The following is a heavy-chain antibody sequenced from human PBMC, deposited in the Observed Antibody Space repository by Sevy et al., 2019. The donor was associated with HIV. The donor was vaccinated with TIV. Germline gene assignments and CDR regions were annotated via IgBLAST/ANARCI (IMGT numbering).Heavy chain of an antibody. CDR1: GFTFSTFS. Sequence: GGSLRLSCAASGFTFSTFSMNWVRQAPGKGLEWVSFISFSSNYIYYADSVKGRFTISRDNAKNSLYLQMNSLRAEDTAVYYCARDPPNTIFDAMDVWGQGTTVTVSS. CDR2: ISFSSNYI. V-gene: IGHV3-21*01. J-gene: IGHJ6*02. D-gene: IGHD3-3*01. CDR3: ARDPPNTIFDAMDV.